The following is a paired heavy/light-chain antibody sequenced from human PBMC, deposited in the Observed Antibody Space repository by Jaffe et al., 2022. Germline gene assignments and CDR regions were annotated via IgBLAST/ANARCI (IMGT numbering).Heavy chain of an antibody. Sequence: QLQLQESGSGLVKPSQTLSLTCAVSGGSISSGGYSWSWIRQPPGKGLEWIGYIYHSGSTYYNPSLKSRVTISVDRSKNQFSLKLSSVTAADTAVYYCARNAYCSGGSCYLHAFDIWGQGTMVTVSS. CDR2: IYHSGST. D-gene: IGHD2-15*01. CDR3: ARNAYCSGGSCYLHAFDI. V-gene: IGHV4-30-2*01. CDR1: GGSISSGGYS. J-gene: IGHJ3*02.
Light chain of an antibody. V-gene: IGLV2-11*01. CDR3: CSYAGSPYV. Sequence: QSALTQPRSVSGSPGQSVTISCTGTSSDVGGYNYVSWYQQHPGKAPKLMIYDVSKRPSGVPDRFSGSKSGNTASLTISGLQAEDEADYYCCSYAGSPYVFGTGTKVTVL. J-gene: IGLJ1*01. CDR2: DVS. CDR1: SSDVGGYNY.